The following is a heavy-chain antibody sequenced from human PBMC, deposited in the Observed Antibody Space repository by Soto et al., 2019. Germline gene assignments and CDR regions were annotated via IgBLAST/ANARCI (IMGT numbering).Heavy chain of an antibody. Sequence: GESLKISCKGSGYSFASHWVAWVRQMPENGLEWIGTIYPGDSDTKYSSAFRGHVTISADTSVSTAYLQWRSLEATDSAIYYCARYSGSYWHYLDFWGQGTLVTVS. J-gene: IGHJ4*02. CDR1: GYSFASHW. D-gene: IGHD1-26*01. CDR3: ARYSGSYWHYLDF. CDR2: IYPGDSDT. V-gene: IGHV5-51*01.